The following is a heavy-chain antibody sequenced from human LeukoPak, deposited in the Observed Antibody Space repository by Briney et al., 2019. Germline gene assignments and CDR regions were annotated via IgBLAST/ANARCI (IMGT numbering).Heavy chain of an antibody. D-gene: IGHD4/OR15-4a*01. CDR3: ARTGYFGANGFDY. J-gene: IGHJ4*02. CDR2: ISNSGYTK. CDR1: GFTFSDSY. V-gene: IGHV3-11*01. Sequence: GGSLRLSCAASGFTFSDSYMTWIRQAPGKGLEWVSYISNSGYTKYYADSVKGRFTISRDNTKNSVHLQMNGLRAEDTALYYCARTGYFGANGFDYWGQGTLVTVSS.